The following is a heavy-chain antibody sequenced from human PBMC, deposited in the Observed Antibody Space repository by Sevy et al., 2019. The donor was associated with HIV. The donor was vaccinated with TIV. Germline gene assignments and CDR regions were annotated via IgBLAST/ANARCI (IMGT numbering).Heavy chain of an antibody. CDR3: ARDSGAYIPLFDS. Sequence: SETLSLICTFSGGSMSSFYWNWIRQSPGKGLEWIGYVSPSGFTNYNPSLESRVTISVDTSKSQFSLKLKSVTAADTAVYYCARDSGAYIPLFDSWGLGTLVTVSS. CDR1: GGSMSSFY. D-gene: IGHD1-26*01. V-gene: IGHV4-59*01. J-gene: IGHJ4*02. CDR2: VSPSGFT.